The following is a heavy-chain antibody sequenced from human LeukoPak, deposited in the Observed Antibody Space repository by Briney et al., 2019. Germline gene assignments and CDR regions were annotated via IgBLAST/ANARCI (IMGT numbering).Heavy chain of an antibody. Sequence: SETLSLTCTVSGDSISSGGYYWSWIRQHPGKGLEWIGYIYYSGSTYYNPSLKSRVTISVDTSKNQFSLKLSSVTAADTAVYYCAGAYYYDSSGYPHDAFDIWGQGTMVTVSS. V-gene: IGHV4-31*03. D-gene: IGHD3-22*01. J-gene: IGHJ3*02. CDR1: GDSISSGGYY. CDR3: AGAYYYDSSGYPHDAFDI. CDR2: IYYSGST.